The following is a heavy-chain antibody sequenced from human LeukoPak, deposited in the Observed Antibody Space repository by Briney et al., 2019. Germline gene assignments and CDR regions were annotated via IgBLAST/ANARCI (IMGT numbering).Heavy chain of an antibody. Sequence: ASVKVSCKASGYTFTGYYMHWLRQAPGQGLEWMGWINPNSGGTNYAQKFQGRVTMTRDTSISTAYMELSRLRSDDTAVYYCAAAIQLAYYYYYMDVWGKGTTVTVSS. CDR1: GYTFTGYY. CDR2: INPNSGGT. D-gene: IGHD5-18*01. J-gene: IGHJ6*03. CDR3: AAAIQLAYYYYYMDV. V-gene: IGHV1-2*02.